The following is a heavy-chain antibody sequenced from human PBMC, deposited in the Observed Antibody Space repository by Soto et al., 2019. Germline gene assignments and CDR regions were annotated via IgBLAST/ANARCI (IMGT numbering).Heavy chain of an antibody. D-gene: IGHD3-10*01. Sequence: QVQLVQSGAEVKKPAASVKLSCKASGYTFTSYAIHWVRQAPGQRLESMGWINTANGDTKYSQHFHTRVTITRDTSASTAYMELSSLTSEDTAVYFCARAPSGYYFDRWGQGTLVTVSS. V-gene: IGHV1-3*04. CDR2: INTANGDT. CDR3: ARAPSGYYFDR. J-gene: IGHJ4*02. CDR1: GYTFTSYA.